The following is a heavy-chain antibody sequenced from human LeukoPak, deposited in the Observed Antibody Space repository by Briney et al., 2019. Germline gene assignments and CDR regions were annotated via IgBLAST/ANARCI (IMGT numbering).Heavy chain of an antibody. V-gene: IGHV3-23*01. CDR1: GFTFRNYA. J-gene: IGHJ3*02. Sequence: GGSLRLSCAVSGFTFRNYAMSWVRQSPGKGLEWVSAITGNSDATYYADSVKGRFSISRDNSKNTLYLQMNSLRAEDTAVYYCANHRQQLDASDIWGQGTMVTVSS. D-gene: IGHD6-13*01. CDR2: ITGNSDAT. CDR3: ANHRQQLDASDI.